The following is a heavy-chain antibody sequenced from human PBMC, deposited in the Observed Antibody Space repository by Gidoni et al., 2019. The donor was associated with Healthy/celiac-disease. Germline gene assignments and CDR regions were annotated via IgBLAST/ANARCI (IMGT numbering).Heavy chain of an antibody. V-gene: IGHV3-33*01. CDR1: GVTFSSYG. D-gene: IGHD1-7*01. J-gene: IGHJ4*02. CDR3: ARGYWNYEYFDY. CDR2: IWYDGSNK. Sequence: QVQLVESGGGVVQPGRSLRLSCAASGVTFSSYGMHWVRQAPGKGLEWVAVIWYDGSNKYYADSVKGRFTISRDNSKNTLYLQMNSLRAEDTAVYYCARGYWNYEYFDYWGQGTLVTVSS.